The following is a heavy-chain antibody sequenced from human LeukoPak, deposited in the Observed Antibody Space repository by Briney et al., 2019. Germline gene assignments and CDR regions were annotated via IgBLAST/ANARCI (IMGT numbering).Heavy chain of an antibody. Sequence: GGFLRLSCAASGFTFSSYSMNWVRQAPGKGLEWVSSISSSSSYIYYADSVKGRFTISRDNAKNSLYLQMNSLRAEDTAVYYCARDQWLVHPEGVDYYYGMDVWGQGTTVTVSS. V-gene: IGHV3-21*01. D-gene: IGHD6-19*01. CDR3: ARDQWLVHPEGVDYYYGMDV. CDR1: GFTFSSYS. J-gene: IGHJ6*02. CDR2: ISSSSSYI.